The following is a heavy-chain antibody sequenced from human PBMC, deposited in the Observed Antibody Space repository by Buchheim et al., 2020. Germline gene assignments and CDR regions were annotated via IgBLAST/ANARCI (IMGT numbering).Heavy chain of an antibody. D-gene: IGHD2-21*02. J-gene: IGHJ4*02. Sequence: EVRLVESGGGLAQPGGSLRLSCAASGFTFSYDWMSWVRQAPGKGLEWVATIDEDGSGRYHVDSVKGRFTTSRDNAKNSLSLQMSSLRVEDTAVYYCVRGDLDFWGQGTL. CDR1: GFTFSYDW. V-gene: IGHV3-7*01. CDR3: VRGDLDF. CDR2: IDEDGSGR.